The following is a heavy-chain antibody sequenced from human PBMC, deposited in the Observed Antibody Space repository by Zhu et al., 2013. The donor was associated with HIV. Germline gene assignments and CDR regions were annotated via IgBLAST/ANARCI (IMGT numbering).Heavy chain of an antibody. CDR1: GFTFSSSA. CDR3: AREQQLPLYSYYYGFDV. Sequence: QLVQSGPEVKKPGTSVKVSCKASGFTFSSSAMQWVRQARGQRLEWIGWIVVGSGDTNYAQRFQDRVTLTRDMSITTASMELSRLTSDDTAVYYCAREQQLPLYSYYYGFDVWGQGTTVTVSS. CDR2: IVVGSGDT. V-gene: IGHV1-58*02. D-gene: IGHD1-1*01. J-gene: IGHJ6*02.